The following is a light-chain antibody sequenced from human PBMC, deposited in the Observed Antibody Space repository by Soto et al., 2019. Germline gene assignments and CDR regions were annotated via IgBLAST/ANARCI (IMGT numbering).Light chain of an antibody. CDR2: EVS. J-gene: IGLJ1*01. CDR3: ASYTSKSSYV. CDR1: SSDVGYYNY. Sequence: QPVLTQPASVSGSPGQSITISCTGTSSDVGYYNYVSWYQQHPGKVPKLMIYEVSNRPSGVSNRFSGSKSGNTASLTISGLQAEDEADYYCASYTSKSSYVFGTGTKLTVL. V-gene: IGLV2-14*01.